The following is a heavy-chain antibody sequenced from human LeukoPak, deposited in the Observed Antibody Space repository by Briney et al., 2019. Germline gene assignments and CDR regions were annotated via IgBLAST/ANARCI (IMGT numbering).Heavy chain of an antibody. V-gene: IGHV3-23*01. CDR1: GFTFSSYA. D-gene: IGHD4-17*01. CDR2: ISGSGGNT. J-gene: IGHJ4*02. CDR3: AKGRNEDGDAALNY. Sequence: AGGSLRLSCAASGFTFSSYAMSWVRQAPGKGLERVSSISGSGGNTFYADSVKGRFTISRDNSKNTLYLQMNSLRAEDTAAYHCAKGRNEDGDAALNYWGQGTLVTVSS.